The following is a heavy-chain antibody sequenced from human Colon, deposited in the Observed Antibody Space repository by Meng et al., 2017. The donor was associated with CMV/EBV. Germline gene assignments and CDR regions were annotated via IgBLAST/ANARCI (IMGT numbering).Heavy chain of an antibody. CDR3: AKGAEYSNFWTAPE. J-gene: IGHJ4*02. CDR1: GFTFSNYA. D-gene: IGHD3/OR15-3a*01. CDR2: ITGSGVHT. Sequence: GGSLRLSCAASGFTFSNYAMIWLRQAPGKGLEWVSCITGSGVHTYYADSVKGRFTISRDNSKNTLFLQVNALRAEDTAVYYCAKGAEYSNFWTAPEWGQGTLVTVSS. V-gene: IGHV3-23*01.